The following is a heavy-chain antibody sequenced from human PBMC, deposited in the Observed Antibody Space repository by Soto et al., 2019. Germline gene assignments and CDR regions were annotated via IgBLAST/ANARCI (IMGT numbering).Heavy chain of an antibody. V-gene: IGHV3-23*01. Sequence: PGGSLRLSCAASGFTFSSYAMSWVRQAPGKGLEWVSAISGSGGSTYYADSVKGRFTISRDNSKNTLYLQMNSLRAEDTAVYYCAKVSRDIWGSYHAFDIWGQGTMVTVSS. CDR1: GFTFSSYA. CDR3: AKVSRDIWGSYHAFDI. J-gene: IGHJ3*02. D-gene: IGHD3-16*02. CDR2: ISGSGGST.